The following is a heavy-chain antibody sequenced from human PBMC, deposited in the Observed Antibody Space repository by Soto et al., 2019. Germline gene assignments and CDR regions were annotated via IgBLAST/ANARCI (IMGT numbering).Heavy chain of an antibody. CDR2: IKQDGSEK. J-gene: IGHJ6*02. V-gene: IGHV3-7*01. D-gene: IGHD3-3*01. CDR3: ARDQATLGARQLPSYDFWSGSFSEPYYYYGMDV. Sequence: GGSLRLSCAASGFTFSSYWMSWVRQAPGKGLEWVANIKQDGSEKYYVDSVKGRFTISRDNAKNSLYLQMNSLRAEDTAVYYCARDQATLGARQLPSYDFWSGSFSEPYYYYGMDVWGPGTTVTAP. CDR1: GFTFSSYW.